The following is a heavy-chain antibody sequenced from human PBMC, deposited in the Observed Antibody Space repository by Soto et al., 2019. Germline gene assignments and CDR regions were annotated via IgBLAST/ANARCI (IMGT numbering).Heavy chain of an antibody. J-gene: IGHJ4*02. CDR3: AREDCSSTSCYGFDY. CDR2: INSDGSST. V-gene: IGHV3-74*01. CDR1: GFTFSSYW. Sequence: EVQLVESGGGLVQPGGSLRLSCAASGFTFSSYWMHWVRQAPGKGLVGVSRINSDGSSTSYADSVKGRFTISRDNAKNTLYLQMNSLRAEDTAVYYCAREDCSSTSCYGFDYWGQGTLVTVSS. D-gene: IGHD2-2*01.